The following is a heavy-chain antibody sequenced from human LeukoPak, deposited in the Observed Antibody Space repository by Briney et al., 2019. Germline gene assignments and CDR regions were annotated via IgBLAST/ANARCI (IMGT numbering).Heavy chain of an antibody. V-gene: IGHV4-31*03. Sequence: PSETLSLTCTVSGGSISSGGYYWSWIRQHPGKGLEWIGYIYYSGSTYYNPSPKSRVTISVDTSKNQFSLKLSSVTAADTAVYYCAREGIPNRYYYDSSGYYLKAFDIWGQGTMVTVSS. D-gene: IGHD3-22*01. J-gene: IGHJ3*02. CDR1: GGSISSGGYY. CDR2: IYYSGST. CDR3: AREGIPNRYYYDSSGYYLKAFDI.